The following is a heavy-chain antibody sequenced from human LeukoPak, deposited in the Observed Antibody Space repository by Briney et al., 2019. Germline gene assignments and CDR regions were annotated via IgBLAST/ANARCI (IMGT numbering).Heavy chain of an antibody. J-gene: IGHJ4*02. Sequence: SVKVSCKASGGTFSSYAISWVRQAPGQGLEWMGRIIPILGIANYAQKFQGRVTITADKSTSTAYMELSSLRSEDTAVYYCAREIQGDYYGSEVFDYWGQGTLVTVSS. CDR3: AREIQGDYYGSEVFDY. CDR2: IIPILGIA. D-gene: IGHD3-10*01. CDR1: GGTFSSYA. V-gene: IGHV1-69*04.